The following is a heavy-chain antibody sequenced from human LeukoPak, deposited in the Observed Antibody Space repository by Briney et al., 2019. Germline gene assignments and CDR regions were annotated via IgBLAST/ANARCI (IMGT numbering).Heavy chain of an antibody. D-gene: IGHD2-2*01. J-gene: IGHJ5*02. CDR3: ARDIPRYCSSTSCSVEGGGHNWFDP. CDR1: GGSISSYY. Sequence: PSETLSLTCTVSGGSISSYYWTWIRQPPGKGLEWIGYIFYSGATNYNPSLKSRVTISVDTSKNQFSLKLSSVTAADTVVYYCARDIPRYCSSTSCSVEGGGHNWFDPWGQGTLVTVSS. V-gene: IGHV4-59*01. CDR2: IFYSGAT.